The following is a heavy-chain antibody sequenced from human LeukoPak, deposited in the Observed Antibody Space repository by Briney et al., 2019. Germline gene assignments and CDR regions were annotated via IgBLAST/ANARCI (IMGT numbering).Heavy chain of an antibody. CDR3: ARDIGVSQFDY. J-gene: IGHJ4*02. Sequence: ASVKVSCKASGYTFGNHGISWVRQAPGQGLEWMGWISGYNGQTGYPQKFQGRVTLTTDTSTSTAYMEVRSLTSDDTAMYYCARDIGVSQFDYWGQGTLVTVSS. CDR1: GYTFGNHG. V-gene: IGHV1-18*01. D-gene: IGHD3-10*01. CDR2: ISGYNGQT.